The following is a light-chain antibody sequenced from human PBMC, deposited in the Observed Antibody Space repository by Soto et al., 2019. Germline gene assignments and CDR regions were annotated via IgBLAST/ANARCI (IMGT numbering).Light chain of an antibody. J-gene: IGKJ4*01. CDR3: QKCKVAPFT. Sequence: DIQMTPSPSSLSASVGDRCTIAYRASQDISNYLVWYQQKPGKVPKLLIYDAATLQSGVPSRFSGSGSETAFTLTISSLQPEDVATSYCQKCKVAPFTFGGGTKVDIK. CDR2: DAA. CDR1: QDISNY. V-gene: IGKV1-27*01.